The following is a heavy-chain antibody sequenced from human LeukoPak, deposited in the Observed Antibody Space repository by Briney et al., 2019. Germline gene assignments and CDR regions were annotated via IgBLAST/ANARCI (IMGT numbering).Heavy chain of an antibody. J-gene: IGHJ3*02. CDR3: VSSRIAAAGLIDAFDI. CDR1: GFTVSGNY. CDR2: ISYDGSNK. V-gene: IGHV3-30*03. Sequence: GGSLRLSCAASGFTVSGNYMSWVRQAPGKGLEWVAVISYDGSNKYYADSVKGRFTISRDNSKNTLYLQMSSLRAEDTAVYYCVSSRIAAAGLIDAFDIWGQGTRVTVSS. D-gene: IGHD6-13*01.